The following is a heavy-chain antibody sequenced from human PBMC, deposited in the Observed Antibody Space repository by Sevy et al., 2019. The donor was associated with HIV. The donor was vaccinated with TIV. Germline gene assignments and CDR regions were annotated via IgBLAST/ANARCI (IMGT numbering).Heavy chain of an antibody. D-gene: IGHD3-22*01. CDR3: AGSCIDDSSGRDH. Sequence: ASVKVSCKASGYTFTRYDINWVRQATGQGLEWMGRMNPNSGNTGYAQKFQGRVTMTRNTSINTAYMELSSLRSEDTAGSYCAGSCIDDSSGRDHWGQGTLVTVSS. CDR1: GYTFTRYD. J-gene: IGHJ4*02. CDR2: MNPNSGNT. V-gene: IGHV1-8*01.